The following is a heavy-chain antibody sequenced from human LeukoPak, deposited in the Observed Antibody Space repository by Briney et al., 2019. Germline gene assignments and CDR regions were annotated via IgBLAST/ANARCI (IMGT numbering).Heavy chain of an antibody. D-gene: IGHD2-2*01. Sequence: QPGGSLRLSCAASGFTFSSYAMSWVRQAPGKGLEWVANIKPDGSEGSSVDSVKGRFTISRDNVRNSLYLQMNSLRSEDTAVYYCARGSVVAANFDIWGQGTLVTVSS. CDR1: GFTFSSYA. J-gene: IGHJ4*02. CDR3: ARGSVVAANFDI. V-gene: IGHV3-7*04. CDR2: IKPDGSEG.